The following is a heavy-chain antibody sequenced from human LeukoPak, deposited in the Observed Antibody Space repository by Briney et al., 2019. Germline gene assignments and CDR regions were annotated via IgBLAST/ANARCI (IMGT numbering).Heavy chain of an antibody. CDR2: INESGNT. V-gene: IGHV4-34*10. Sequence: PSETLSLTCTVFGGSFSGYYWSWIRQSPGKGLEWIGEINESGNTNYNPSLKSRLTMSVDTTKNQFSLKLSSVTAADTAVYYCARRYSGSYDFDYWGQGTLVTVSS. CDR3: ARRYSGSYDFDY. D-gene: IGHD1-26*01. CDR1: GGSFSGYY. J-gene: IGHJ4*02.